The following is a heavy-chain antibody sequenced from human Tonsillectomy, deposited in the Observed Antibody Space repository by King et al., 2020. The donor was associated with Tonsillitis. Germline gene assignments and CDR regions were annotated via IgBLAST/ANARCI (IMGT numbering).Heavy chain of an antibody. V-gene: IGHV4-61*02. D-gene: IGHD2-8*01. CDR1: GGSISSGSYY. J-gene: IGHJ3*02. CDR3: APAGYCTHVVFPEPFDI. CDR2: IYTSGST. Sequence: QLQESGPGLVKPSQTLSLTCTVSGGSISSGSYYWSWIRQPAGKGLEWIGRIYTSGSTNYNPSLKSRVTMSVDTSKNQFSLKLSSVTAADTAVYYCAPAGYCTHVVFPEPFDIWPHATMVPVSS.